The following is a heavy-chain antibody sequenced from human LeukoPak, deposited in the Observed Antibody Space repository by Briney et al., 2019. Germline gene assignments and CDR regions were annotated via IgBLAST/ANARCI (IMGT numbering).Heavy chain of an antibody. J-gene: IGHJ4*02. CDR3: AKLEVVAAEDY. CDR2: ISYDGSNK. CDR1: GFTFSSYG. Sequence: PGGSLRLSCAASGFTFSSYGMHWVRQAPGKGLEWVAVISYDGSNKYYADSVKGRFTISRDDSKNTLYLQMSSLRAEDTAVYYCAKLEVVAAEDYWGQGTLVTVSS. V-gene: IGHV3-30*18. D-gene: IGHD2-2*01.